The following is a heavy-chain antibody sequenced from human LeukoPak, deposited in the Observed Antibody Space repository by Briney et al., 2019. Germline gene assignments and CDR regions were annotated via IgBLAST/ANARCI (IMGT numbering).Heavy chain of an antibody. CDR2: MNPNSGNT. J-gene: IGHJ4*02. D-gene: IGHD3-3*01. CDR3: ARGVRYDFWSGYYPRPLYFDY. V-gene: IGHV1-8*01. Sequence: ASVKVSCKASGYTFTSYDINWVRQATGQGLEWMGWMNPNSGNTGYAQKFQGRVTMTRNTSISTAYMELGSLRSEDTSVYYCARGVRYDFWSGYYPRPLYFDYWGQGTLVTVSS. CDR1: GYTFTSYD.